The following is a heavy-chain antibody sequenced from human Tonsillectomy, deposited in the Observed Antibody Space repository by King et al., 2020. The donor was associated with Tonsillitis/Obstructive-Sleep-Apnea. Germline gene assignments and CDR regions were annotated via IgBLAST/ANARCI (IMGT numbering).Heavy chain of an antibody. D-gene: IGHD1-20*01. CDR2: IKSKDNGGTT. CDR3: TTEALHNWKGDY. Sequence: EVQLVESGGDLVKPGGSLRLSCAASGFTFNSAWMSWVRQAPGKGPEWVGRIKSKDNGGTTDYTEPVKGRFTISRDDSKNTLYLRMNSLKTEDTAVYYCTTEALHNWKGDYWGRGTPVTVSS. J-gene: IGHJ4*02. V-gene: IGHV3-15*01. CDR1: GFTFNSAW.